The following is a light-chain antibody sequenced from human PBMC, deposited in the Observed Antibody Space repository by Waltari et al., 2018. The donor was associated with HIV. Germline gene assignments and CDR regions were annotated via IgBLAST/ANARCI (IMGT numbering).Light chain of an antibody. Sequence: NFKLTQPLSVSESPGKTVTISCTRSSGNIASHYVQWYQQRPGSVPTTVIYEDNQRPTGVPDRFSGSIDSSSNSASLTISGLKTEDEADYYCQSYDSNDPWVFGGGTKLTVL. CDR2: EDN. J-gene: IGLJ3*02. V-gene: IGLV6-57*04. CDR3: QSYDSNDPWV. CDR1: SGNIASHY.